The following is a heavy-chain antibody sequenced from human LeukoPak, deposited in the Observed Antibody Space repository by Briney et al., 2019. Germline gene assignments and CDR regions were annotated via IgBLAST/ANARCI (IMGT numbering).Heavy chain of an antibody. CDR1: GFIVSSNY. CDR3: ARLFYDQVTHAFDL. Sequence: GGSLRLSCAASGFIVSSNYMSWGRQAQGKGLEWYSVIYRGDNTFYADAVKGRFNISRDNPKNTLYLQMNSLRAEDTAVYYCARLFYDQVTHAFDLWGQGTMVTVSS. V-gene: IGHV3-53*01. CDR2: IYRGDNT. D-gene: IGHD2/OR15-2a*01. J-gene: IGHJ3*01.